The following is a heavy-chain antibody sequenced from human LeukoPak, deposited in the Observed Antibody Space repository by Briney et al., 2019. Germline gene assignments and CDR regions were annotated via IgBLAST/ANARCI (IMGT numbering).Heavy chain of an antibody. D-gene: IGHD1-26*01. V-gene: IGHV3-7*01. CDR3: VRDRGRASVDY. J-gene: IGHJ4*02. Sequence: GGSLRLSCAASGFTFAGYWVSWVRQAPGKGLEWVANIKQDASEEYYVDSVKGRFTISRDNAKNSLYLQMNSLRAEDTAVYYCVRDRGRASVDYWGQGTLVTVSS. CDR1: GFTFAGYW. CDR2: IKQDASEE.